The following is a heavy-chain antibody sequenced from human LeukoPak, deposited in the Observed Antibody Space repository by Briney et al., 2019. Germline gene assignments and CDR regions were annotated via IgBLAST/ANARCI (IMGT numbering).Heavy chain of an antibody. CDR2: ISGSGGST. CDR1: GFTFSSYA. V-gene: IGHV3-23*01. CDR3: ANLVWGSYRYADPAFDY. J-gene: IGHJ4*02. D-gene: IGHD3-16*02. Sequence: GGSLRLSCAASGFTFSSYAMSWVRQAPGKGLEWVSAISGSGGSTYYADSVKGRLTISRDNSKNTLCLQMNSLRAEDTAVYYCANLVWGSYRYADPAFDYWGQGTLVTVSS.